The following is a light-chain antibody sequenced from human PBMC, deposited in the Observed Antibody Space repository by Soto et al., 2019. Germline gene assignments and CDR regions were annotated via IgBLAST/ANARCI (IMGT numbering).Light chain of an antibody. CDR3: QKYDSAPWT. Sequence: DIQMTQSPSSLSASVRDRVTITCRASQGISNYLAWYQQKPGKVPKLLIYAASTLQSGVPSRFSGSGSWTDFTLTISSLQHEDVATYYCQKYDSAPWTFGQGTKVEIK. CDR1: QGISNY. J-gene: IGKJ1*01. CDR2: AAS. V-gene: IGKV1-27*01.